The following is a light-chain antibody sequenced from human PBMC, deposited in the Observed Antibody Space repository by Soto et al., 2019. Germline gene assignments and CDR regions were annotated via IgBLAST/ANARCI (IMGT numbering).Light chain of an antibody. Sequence: QSALAQPPSASGSPGQSVTISCTGTSSDVGAYNYGSGYQQHRGKAPKLIIYDVSQRPSGIPDRLPGSKSGNTASLTVSGLQGDEEAVDYCNSIGGSAHVVFGGGTKLTVL. V-gene: IGLV2-8*01. CDR2: DVS. CDR3: NSIGGSAHVV. J-gene: IGLJ2*01. CDR1: SSDVGAYNY.